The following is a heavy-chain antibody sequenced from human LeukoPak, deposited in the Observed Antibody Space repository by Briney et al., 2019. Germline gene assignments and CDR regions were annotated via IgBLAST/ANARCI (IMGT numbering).Heavy chain of an antibody. D-gene: IGHD2-2*01. CDR3: ARGPAAAIDY. CDR2: ISGSSNTI. CDR1: GFSFSTYS. J-gene: IGHJ4*02. Sequence: PGGSLTLSCAASGFSFSTYSMKWVRQAPGKGLEWVSYISGSSNTIYYADSVKGLFTISRDNAKISLYLQMNSLRDEDTALYYCARGPAAAIDYWGQGTLVTVSS. V-gene: IGHV3-48*02.